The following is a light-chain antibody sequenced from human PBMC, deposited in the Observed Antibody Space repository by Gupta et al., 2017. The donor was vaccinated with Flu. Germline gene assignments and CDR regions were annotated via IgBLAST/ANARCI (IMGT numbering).Light chain of an antibody. CDR3: QQASSFPLT. Sequence: GDRVTITCRASQDIGSWVAWYQQKPGEAPKLLIFAASNLQSGVPSRFSGSGYGTDFTLTISSLQPEDFATYYCQQASSFPLTFGQGTRLEIK. CDR2: AAS. J-gene: IGKJ5*01. CDR1: QDIGSW. V-gene: IGKV1-12*01.